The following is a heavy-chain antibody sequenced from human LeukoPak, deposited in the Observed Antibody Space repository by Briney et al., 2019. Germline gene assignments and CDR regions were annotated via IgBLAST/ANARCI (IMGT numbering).Heavy chain of an antibody. V-gene: IGHV4-30-4*01. CDR1: GGSISSGDYY. J-gene: IGHJ5*02. Sequence: SQTLSLTCTVSGGSISSGDYYWSWIRQPPGKGLEWIAYMYYSGSTYYNPSLKSRVTMSADTSKNQLSLKLSSVTAADTAVYYCARPYYYDSRIDPRGQGILVTVSS. D-gene: IGHD3-22*01. CDR3: ARPYYYDSRIDP. CDR2: MYYSGST.